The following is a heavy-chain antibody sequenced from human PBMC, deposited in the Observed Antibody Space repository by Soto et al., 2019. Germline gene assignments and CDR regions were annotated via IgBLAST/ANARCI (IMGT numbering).Heavy chain of an antibody. CDR3: ARRTPQVGDAFDI. CDR2: IYPGDSDT. J-gene: IGHJ3*02. Sequence: GESLKISCKGSGYSFTSYWIGWARQMPGKGLEWMGIIYPGDSDTRYSPSFQGQVTISADKSISTAYLQWSSLKASDTAMYYCARRTPQVGDAFDIWGQGTMVTVSS. V-gene: IGHV5-51*01. CDR1: GYSFTSYW.